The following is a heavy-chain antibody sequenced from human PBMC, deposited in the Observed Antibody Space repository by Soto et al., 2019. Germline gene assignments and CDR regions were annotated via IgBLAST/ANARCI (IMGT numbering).Heavy chain of an antibody. CDR3: ARGRPRDGYNSGHNDFDI. D-gene: IGHD2-21*01. V-gene: IGHV4-61*03. CDR2: IYSRGKT. CDR1: GVSIGNVSVRSNY. Sequence: SETLALSCTVSGVSIGNVSVRSNYLSWIRQSPGKGLDWIGYIYSRGKTNYNPSLKSRVTIAVDTSKTHFSLNLGSVTAADTAVYYCARGRPRDGYNSGHNDFDIWGQGTLVTVSS. J-gene: IGHJ3*02.